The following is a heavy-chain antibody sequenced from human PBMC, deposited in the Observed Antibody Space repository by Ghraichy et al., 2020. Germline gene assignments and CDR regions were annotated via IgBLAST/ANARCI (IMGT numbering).Heavy chain of an antibody. CDR1: GGSVSSGSYY. Sequence: SETLSLTCTVSGGSVSSGSYYWSWIRQPPGKGLEWIGYIYYSGSTYYNPSLKSRVTISVDTSKNQFSLKLSSVTAADTAVYYCARPSRRGAGAFDIWGQGTMVTVSS. V-gene: IGHV4-61*01. D-gene: IGHD4/OR15-4a*01. CDR3: ARPSRRGAGAFDI. CDR2: IYYSGST. J-gene: IGHJ3*02.